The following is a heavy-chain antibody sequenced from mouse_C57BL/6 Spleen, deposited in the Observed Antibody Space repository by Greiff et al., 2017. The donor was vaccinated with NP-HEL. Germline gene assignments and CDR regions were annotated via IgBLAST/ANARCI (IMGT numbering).Heavy chain of an antibody. CDR1: GYTFTSYW. Sequence: QVQLQQPGAELVRPGSSVKLSCKASGYTFTSYWMHWVKQRPIQGLEWIGNIDPSDSETHYNQKFKDKATLTVDKSSSTAYMQLSSLTAEDSAVYYCARGDYGYDVGAMDYWGQGTSVTVSS. CDR2: IDPSDSET. CDR3: ARGDYGYDVGAMDY. V-gene: IGHV1-52*01. D-gene: IGHD2-2*01. J-gene: IGHJ4*01.